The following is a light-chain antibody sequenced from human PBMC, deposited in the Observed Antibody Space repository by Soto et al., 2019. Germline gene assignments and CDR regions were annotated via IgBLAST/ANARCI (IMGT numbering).Light chain of an antibody. V-gene: IGLV2-8*01. CDR3: SSYAGSNNPFV. CDR1: SSDVGDYNH. CDR2: DVN. J-gene: IGLJ1*01. Sequence: QSALTQPPSASGSPGQSVTISCTGTSSDVGDYNHVSWYQQHPGKAPKLMIYDVNKRPSGVPDRFSGSKSGNTASLTVSGLQAEDEADYYCSSYAGSNNPFVFGTGTKVTVL.